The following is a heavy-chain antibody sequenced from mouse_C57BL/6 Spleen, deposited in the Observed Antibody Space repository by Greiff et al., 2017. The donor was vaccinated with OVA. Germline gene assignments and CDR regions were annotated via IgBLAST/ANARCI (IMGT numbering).Heavy chain of an antibody. CDR2: ISGGGGNT. CDR3: ARQGYGSWYFDV. Sequence: EVQRVESGGGLVKPGGSLKLSCAASGFTFSSYTMSWVRQTPEKRLEWVATISGGGGNTYYPDSVKGRFTISRDNAKNTLYLQMSSLRSEDTALYYCARQGYGSWYFDVWGTGTTVTVSS. CDR1: GFTFSSYT. J-gene: IGHJ1*03. V-gene: IGHV5-9*01. D-gene: IGHD2-10*02.